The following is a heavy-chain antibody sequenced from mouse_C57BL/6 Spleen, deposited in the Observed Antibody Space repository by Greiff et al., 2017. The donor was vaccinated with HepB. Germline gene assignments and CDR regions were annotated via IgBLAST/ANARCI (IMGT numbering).Heavy chain of an antibody. CDR3: ARGGYYYGSSAWFAY. J-gene: IGHJ3*01. D-gene: IGHD1-1*01. CDR2: IYPGDGDT. V-gene: IGHV1-80*01. CDR1: GYAFSSYW. Sequence: VKLVESGAELVKPGASVKISCKASGYAFSSYWMNWVKQRPGKGLEWIGQIYPGDGDTNYNGKFKGKATLTADKSSSTAYMQLSSLTSEESAVYFCARGGYYYGSSAWFAYWGQGTLVTVSA.